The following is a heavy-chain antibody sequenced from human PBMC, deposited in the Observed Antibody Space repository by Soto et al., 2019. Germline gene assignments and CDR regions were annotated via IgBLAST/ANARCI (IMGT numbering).Heavy chain of an antibody. D-gene: IGHD3-10*01. CDR3: AKSGYDGSGTYDFDY. CDR1: GFTFGSYA. V-gene: IGHV3-23*01. J-gene: IGHJ4*02. Sequence: VQLLESGGGLVQPGGSLRLSCAASGFTFGSYAMTWVRQAPGKGLEWVSAISGSGGRTYYADSVKGRFAISRDNSKNTLYLQINSLRAEDTAVYYCAKSGYDGSGTYDFDYWGQGTLVTVSS. CDR2: ISGSGGRT.